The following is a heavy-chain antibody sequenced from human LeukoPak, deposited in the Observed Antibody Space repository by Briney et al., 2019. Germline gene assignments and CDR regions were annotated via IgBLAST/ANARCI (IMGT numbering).Heavy chain of an antibody. V-gene: IGHV3-30*03. J-gene: IGHJ4*02. CDR1: GFTFSSYG. CDR3: ATCRGGSYWEVDY. D-gene: IGHD1-26*01. Sequence: QAGGSLRLSCAGSGFTFSSYGMHWVRQAPGKGLEWVAVISYDGSNKYYADSVKGRFTISRDNSKNTLYLQMNSLRAEDTAVYYCATCRGGSYWEVDYLGQGTLVTVSS. CDR2: ISYDGSNK.